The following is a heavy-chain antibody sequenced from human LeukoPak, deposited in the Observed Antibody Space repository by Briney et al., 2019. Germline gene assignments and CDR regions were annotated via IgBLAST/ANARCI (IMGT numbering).Heavy chain of an antibody. V-gene: IGHV3-53*01. Sequence: GGSLRLSCAASGFTFSSYAMHWVRQAPGKGLEWVSVIYSGGSTYYADSVKGRFTISRDNSKNTLYLQMNSLRAEDTAVYYCARDLIAAAGTGYWGQGTLVTVSS. CDR1: GFTFSSYA. CDR2: IYSGGST. CDR3: ARDLIAAAGTGY. D-gene: IGHD6-13*01. J-gene: IGHJ4*02.